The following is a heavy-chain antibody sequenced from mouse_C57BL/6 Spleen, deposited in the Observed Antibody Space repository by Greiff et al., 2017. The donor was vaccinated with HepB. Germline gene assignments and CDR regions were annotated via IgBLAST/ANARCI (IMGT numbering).Heavy chain of an antibody. CDR1: GFTFSDYG. Sequence: EVQLVESGGGLVKPGGSLKLSCAASGFTFSDYGMHWVRQAPEKGLEWVAYISSGSSTIYYADTVKGRFTISRDNAKNTLFLQMTRLRSEDTAMYYCARQGGNYLAWFAYWGQGTLVTVSA. J-gene: IGHJ3*01. CDR3: ARQGGNYLAWFAY. D-gene: IGHD2-1*01. V-gene: IGHV5-17*01. CDR2: ISSGSSTI.